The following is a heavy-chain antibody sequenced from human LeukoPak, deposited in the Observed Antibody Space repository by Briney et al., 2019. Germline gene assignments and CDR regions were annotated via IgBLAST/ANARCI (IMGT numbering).Heavy chain of an antibody. CDR3: ARELEDQFDY. V-gene: IGHV3-30*04. Sequence: PGGSLRLSCAASGFTFSSYATHWVRQAPGRGLEWVAVISYDGSNKYYADSVKGRFTISRDNSKNTLYLQMNSLRAEDTAVYYCARELEDQFDYWGQGTLVTVSS. D-gene: IGHD1-1*01. CDR2: ISYDGSNK. J-gene: IGHJ4*02. CDR1: GFTFSSYA.